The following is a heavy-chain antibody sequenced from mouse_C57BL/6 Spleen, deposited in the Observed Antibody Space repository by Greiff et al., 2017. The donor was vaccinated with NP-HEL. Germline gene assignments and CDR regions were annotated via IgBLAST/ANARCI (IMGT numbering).Heavy chain of an antibody. CDR2: INPGSGVT. Sequence: VQLQQSGAELVRPGTSVKVSCKASGYAFTNSLIEWVKQRPGQGLEWIGVINPGSGVTNYNEKFKGKATLTADKSSSTAYMQLSSLTSEDSAVYFCARASNPPYWGQGTLVTVSA. CDR3: ARASNPPY. V-gene: IGHV1-54*01. CDR1: GYAFTNSL. J-gene: IGHJ3*01. D-gene: IGHD2-5*01.